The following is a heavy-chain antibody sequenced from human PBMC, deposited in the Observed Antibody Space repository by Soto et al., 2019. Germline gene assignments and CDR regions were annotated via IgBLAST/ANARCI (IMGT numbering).Heavy chain of an antibody. CDR1: GGSFSGYY. CDR2: INHSGST. V-gene: IGHV4-34*01. CDR3: ARNPCGGSGGSCYSGGYYYYYNGMDV. J-gene: IGHJ6*02. Sequence: TLSLTCAVYGGSFSGYYWSWIRQPPGKGLEWIGEINHSGSTNYNPSLKSRVTISVDTSKNQFSLKLSSVSAADTAVYYCARNPCGGSGGSCYSGGYYYYYNGMDVWGQGTTVTVSS. D-gene: IGHD2-15*01.